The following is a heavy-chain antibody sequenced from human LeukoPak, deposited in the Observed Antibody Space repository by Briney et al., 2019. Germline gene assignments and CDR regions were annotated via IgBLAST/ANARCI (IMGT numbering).Heavy chain of an antibody. CDR2: ISGSGGST. D-gene: IGHD3-10*01. CDR1: GFTFSNYV. V-gene: IGHV3-23*01. CDR3: AKDRVYYAGAYDAFDI. Sequence: PGGSLRLSCAASGFTFSNYVMSWVRQAPGKGLEWVSGISGSGGSTYYADSVKGRFTISRDNSKKTLYLQMNSLRAEDTAVYYCAKDRVYYAGAYDAFDIWGQGTMVTVSS. J-gene: IGHJ3*02.